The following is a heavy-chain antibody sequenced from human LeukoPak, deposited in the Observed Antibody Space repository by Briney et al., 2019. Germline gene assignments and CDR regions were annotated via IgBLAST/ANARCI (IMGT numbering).Heavy chain of an antibody. J-gene: IGHJ4*02. CDR1: GYTFTSYG. V-gene: IGHV1-18*01. D-gene: IGHD3-10*01. Sequence: ASVKVSCEASGYTFTSYGISWVRQAPGQGLEWMGWISAYNGNTNYAQKLQGRVTMTTDTSTSTAYMELRSLRSDDTAVYYCARDLMDGSGSYFSPSPFDYWGQGTLVTVSS. CDR3: ARDLMDGSGSYFSPSPFDY. CDR2: ISAYNGNT.